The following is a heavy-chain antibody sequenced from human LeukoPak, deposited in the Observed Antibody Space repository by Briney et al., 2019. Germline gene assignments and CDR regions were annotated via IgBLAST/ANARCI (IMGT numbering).Heavy chain of an antibody. V-gene: IGHV4-34*01. CDR2: INHSGST. CDR1: GGSFSGYC. CDR3: ARVASSSWIDY. D-gene: IGHD6-13*01. Sequence: SETLSLTCAVYGGSFSGYCWSWIRQPPGKGLEWIGEINHSGSTNYNPSLKSRVTISVDTSKNQFSLKLSSVTAADTAVYYCARVASSSWIDYWGQGTLVTVSS. J-gene: IGHJ4*02.